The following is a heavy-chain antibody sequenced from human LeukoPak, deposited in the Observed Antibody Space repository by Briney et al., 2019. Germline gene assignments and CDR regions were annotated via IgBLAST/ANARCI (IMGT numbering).Heavy chain of an antibody. Sequence: SETLSLTCAVYGVSFSGYYWSWIRQPPGKGLEWIGSIYYSGSTYYNPSLKSRVTISVDTSKNQFSLKLSSVTAADTAVYYCARRLSKSSGGSRGAFDIWGQGTMVTVSS. CDR3: ARRLSKSSGGSRGAFDI. CDR2: IYYSGST. J-gene: IGHJ3*02. V-gene: IGHV4-34*01. CDR1: GVSFSGYY. D-gene: IGHD1-26*01.